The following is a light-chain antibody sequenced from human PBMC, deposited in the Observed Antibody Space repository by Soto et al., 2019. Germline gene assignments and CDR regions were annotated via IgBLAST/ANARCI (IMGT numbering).Light chain of an antibody. Sequence: GARVTITCRASQGISSYLAWYQQKPGKAPKLLIYAASTLQSGVPSRFSGSGSGTEFTLTISSLQPEDFATYYCQQLWTFGQGTKVEIK. CDR1: QGISSY. V-gene: IGKV1-9*01. CDR2: AAS. CDR3: QQLWT. J-gene: IGKJ1*01.